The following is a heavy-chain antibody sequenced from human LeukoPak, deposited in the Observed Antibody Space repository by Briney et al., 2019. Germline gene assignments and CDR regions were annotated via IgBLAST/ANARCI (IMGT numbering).Heavy chain of an antibody. V-gene: IGHV1-2*02. CDR3: AREGAVAAIYYYYYMDV. CDR2: INPNSGGT. D-gene: IGHD6-19*01. J-gene: IGHJ6*03. CDR1: GYTFTSYY. Sequence: ASVKVSCKASGYTFTSYYMHWVRQAPGQGLEWMGWINPNSGGTNYAQKFQGRVTVTRDTSISTAYMELSRLRSDDTAVYYCAREGAVAAIYYYYYMDVWGKGTTVTVSS.